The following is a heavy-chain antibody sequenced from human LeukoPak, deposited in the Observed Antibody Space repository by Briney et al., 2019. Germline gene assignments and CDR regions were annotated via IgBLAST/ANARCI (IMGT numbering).Heavy chain of an antibody. Sequence: SETLSLTCTVSGGSISGSYWSWIRQPPGKGLEWIAYMYNSGSTNYNPSLKSRVTISIDTSKDQFSLKLSSLTAADTAIYYCARGIESYGDYGYWGQGILVTVSS. J-gene: IGHJ4*02. CDR3: ARGIESYGDYGY. D-gene: IGHD4-17*01. CDR2: MYNSGST. CDR1: GGSISGSY. V-gene: IGHV4-59*01.